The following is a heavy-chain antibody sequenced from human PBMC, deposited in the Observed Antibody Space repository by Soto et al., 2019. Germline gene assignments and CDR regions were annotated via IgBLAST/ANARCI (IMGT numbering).Heavy chain of an antibody. J-gene: IGHJ4*02. CDR1: GFTFSTYG. CDR3: AKRPASIITFDY. D-gene: IGHD2-2*01. CDR2: GGSGGST. Sequence: GGSLRLSCAASGFTFSTYGMTWVRQAPGKGLEWVSYGGSGGSTYYADSVKGRFTISRDNSKNMLFLQINSLRDDDSAVYYCAKRPASIITFDYWGQGTPVNVSS. V-gene: IGHV3-23*01.